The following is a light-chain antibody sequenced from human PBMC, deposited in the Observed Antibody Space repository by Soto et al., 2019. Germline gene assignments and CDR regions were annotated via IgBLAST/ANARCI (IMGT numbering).Light chain of an antibody. CDR3: QHYNNWPIT. J-gene: IGKJ5*01. CDR1: QSVASN. CDR2: GTS. Sequence: EIVRTQAPASLSVSPGESVTLSCRASQSVASNLDWYQQKPGQAPRLLIYGTSPRATGVPDRFSGSGSGTDFTLTIRSLQAADFAVYHCQHYNNWPITFGQGTRLEIK. V-gene: IGKV3-15*01.